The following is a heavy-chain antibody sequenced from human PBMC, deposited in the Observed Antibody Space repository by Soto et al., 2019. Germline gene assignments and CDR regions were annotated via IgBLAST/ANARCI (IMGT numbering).Heavy chain of an antibody. V-gene: IGHV3-30-3*01. J-gene: IGHJ4*02. CDR3: ARTSGTFYNCIDY. CDR1: GFTFSSYA. D-gene: IGHD3-10*01. Sequence: GGSLRLSCAASGFTFSSYAMHWVRQAPGKGLEWVAVISYDGSNKYYADSVKGRFTISRDNSKNTLYLQMNSLRAEDTAVYYCARTSGTFYNCIDYWGQGALVTVSS. CDR2: ISYDGSNK.